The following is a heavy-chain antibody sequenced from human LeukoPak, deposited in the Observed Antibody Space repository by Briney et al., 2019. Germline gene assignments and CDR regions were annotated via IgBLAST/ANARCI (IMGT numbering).Heavy chain of an antibody. CDR3: ARGHIVVVTDPWI. Sequence: ASVKVSCKASGYTFTGYYMHWVRQAPGQGLEWMGWINPNSGGTNYAQKFQGRVTMTRDTSISTAYMDLSRLRSDDTAVYYCARGHIVVVTDPWIWGQGTLVTVSA. CDR2: INPNSGGT. V-gene: IGHV1-2*02. J-gene: IGHJ4*02. CDR1: GYTFTGYY. D-gene: IGHD2-21*02.